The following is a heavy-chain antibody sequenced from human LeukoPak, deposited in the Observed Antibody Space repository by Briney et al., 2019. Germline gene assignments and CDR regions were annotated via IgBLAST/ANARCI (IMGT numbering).Heavy chain of an antibody. CDR2: ISPYNGHT. D-gene: IGHD5/OR15-5a*01. CDR3: AREGVSRKFDS. V-gene: IGHV1-18*04. CDR1: GYNFTTYF. J-gene: IGHJ5*01. Sequence: GASVKVSCKTSGYNFTTYFITWVRQAPGQGLEWMGWISPYNGHTKYAHNLQGRVTMTTDTSTTTAFKELRSLMSDDTAVYYCAREGVSRKFDSWGQGTLVTVSS.